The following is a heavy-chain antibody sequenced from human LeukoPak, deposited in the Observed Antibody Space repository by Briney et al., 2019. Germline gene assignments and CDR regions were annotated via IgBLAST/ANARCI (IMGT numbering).Heavy chain of an antibody. CDR2: ISGTGGNT. V-gene: IGHV3-23*01. CDR1: GFTFSSYA. CDR3: AKASSPSSGCITY. D-gene: IGHD3-22*01. Sequence: GGSLRLSCAASGFTFSSYAMSWVRQAPGKGLEWVSGISGTGGNTDHADSVKGRFTISRDNSKDTLYLQMNSLRAEDTAIYYCAKASSPSSGCITYWGQGTLVTVSS. J-gene: IGHJ4*02.